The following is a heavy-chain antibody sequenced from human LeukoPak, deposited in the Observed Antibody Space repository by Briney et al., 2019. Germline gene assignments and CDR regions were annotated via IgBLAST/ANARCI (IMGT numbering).Heavy chain of an antibody. D-gene: IGHD6-13*01. V-gene: IGHV4-31*03. Sequence: PSETLSLTCTVSGCSISSGGYYWSWIRQHPGKGLEWIGYIYYSGSTYYNPSLKSRVTISVDTSKNQFSLKLSSVTAADTAVYCCARSTSAAGIFDYWGQGTLFTVSS. CDR1: GCSISSGGYY. CDR2: IYYSGST. CDR3: ARSTSAAGIFDY. J-gene: IGHJ4*02.